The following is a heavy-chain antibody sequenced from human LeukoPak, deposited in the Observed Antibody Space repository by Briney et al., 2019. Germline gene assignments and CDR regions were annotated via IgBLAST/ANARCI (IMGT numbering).Heavy chain of an antibody. Sequence: SAKVSCKASGGTFSSYAISWVRQAPGQGLEWMGGIIPIFATANYAQKFQGRVTITTDESTSTAYMELSSLRSEDTAVYYCARGPGSGDDAFDIWGQGTMVTVSS. J-gene: IGHJ3*02. CDR1: GGTFSSYA. CDR3: ARGPGSGDDAFDI. V-gene: IGHV1-69*05. D-gene: IGHD3-10*01. CDR2: IIPIFATA.